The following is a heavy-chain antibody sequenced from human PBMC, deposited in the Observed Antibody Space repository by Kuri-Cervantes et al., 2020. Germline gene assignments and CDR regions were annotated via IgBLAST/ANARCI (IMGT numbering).Heavy chain of an antibody. D-gene: IGHD1-26*01. V-gene: IGHV3-23*01. J-gene: IGHJ4*02. CDR3: VKWAGYVDN. CDR1: GFTVSSYG. Sequence: GGSLRLSCAASGFTVSSYGVSWVRQPPGKGLEWVSGVTNSGNTYYTDSVKGRFTISRDNSKTTVYLQMNSLRAEDTAVYYCVKWAGYVDNWGQGTLVTVSS. CDR2: VTNSGNT.